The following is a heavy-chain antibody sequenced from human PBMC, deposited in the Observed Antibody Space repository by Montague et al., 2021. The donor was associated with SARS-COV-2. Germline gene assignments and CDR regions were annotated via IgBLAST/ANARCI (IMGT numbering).Heavy chain of an antibody. J-gene: IGHJ5*02. V-gene: IGHV3-30*04. D-gene: IGHD3-22*01. CDR2: ISYDGTNK. CDR1: GFTFSSYE. CDR3: ARDTYYYDSWFDP. Sequence: SLRLSCPASGFTFSSYEMHRLRQPPGKGLEWVADISYDGTNKYYADSVKGRFTISRDNSKNTLYLQMNSLRAEDTAVYYCARDTYYYDSWFDPWGQGTLVSCS.